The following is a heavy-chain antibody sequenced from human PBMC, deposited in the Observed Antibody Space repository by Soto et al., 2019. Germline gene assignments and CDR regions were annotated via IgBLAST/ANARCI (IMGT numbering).Heavy chain of an antibody. J-gene: IGHJ6*03. CDR1: GYTFTSYY. Sequence: ASVKVSCKASGYTFTSYYMHWVRQAPGQGLEWMGIINPSGGSTSYAQKFQGRVTMTRDTSTSTVYMELSSLRSEDTAVYYCARVPGVQPYYYYYMDVWGKGTTVTVSS. D-gene: IGHD7-27*01. V-gene: IGHV1-46*03. CDR3: ARVPGVQPYYYYYMDV. CDR2: INPSGGST.